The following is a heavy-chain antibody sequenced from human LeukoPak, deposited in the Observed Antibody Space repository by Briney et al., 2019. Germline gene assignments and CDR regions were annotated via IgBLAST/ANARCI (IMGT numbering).Heavy chain of an antibody. Sequence: ASVKVSCKASGYTFTGYYMHSVRQAPGQGLEWMGWINPNSGGTNYAQKFQGRVTMTRDTSISTAYMELSRLRSDDTAVYYCARDGSAAGYYDYWGQGTLVTVSS. D-gene: IGHD6-13*01. CDR1: GYTFTGYY. J-gene: IGHJ4*02. CDR2: INPNSGGT. CDR3: ARDGSAAGYYDY. V-gene: IGHV1-2*02.